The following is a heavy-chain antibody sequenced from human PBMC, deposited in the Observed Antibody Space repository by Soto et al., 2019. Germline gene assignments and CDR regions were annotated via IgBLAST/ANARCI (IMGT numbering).Heavy chain of an antibody. CDR2: ISYDGSNK. CDR1: GFTFSSYG. V-gene: IGHV3-30*18. Sequence: GGSLRLSCAASGFTFSSYGMHWVRQDPGKGLEWVAVISYDGSNKYYADSVKGRFTISRDNSKNTLYLQMNSLRAEDTAVYYCAKEEAVAGTLDYWGQGTLVTVSS. D-gene: IGHD6-19*01. CDR3: AKEEAVAGTLDY. J-gene: IGHJ4*02.